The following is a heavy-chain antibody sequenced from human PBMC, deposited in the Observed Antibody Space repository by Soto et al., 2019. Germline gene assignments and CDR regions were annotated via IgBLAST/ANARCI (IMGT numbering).Heavy chain of an antibody. CDR2: IHYSGSV. V-gene: IGHV4-61*01. Sequence: TLPLPSTVAGKSVGTVCNYPLFIRQPQGDRLEWIAYIHYSGSVNYNPSLKSRVTISVDTSKNQVSLRLNSVTAADTAFYYCARGGGYSGSTSFQPYFFDHAGQGPLVT. D-gene: IGHD2-2*01. CDR3: ARGGGYSGSTSFQPYFFDH. CDR1: GKSVGTVCNY. J-gene: IGHJ4*02.